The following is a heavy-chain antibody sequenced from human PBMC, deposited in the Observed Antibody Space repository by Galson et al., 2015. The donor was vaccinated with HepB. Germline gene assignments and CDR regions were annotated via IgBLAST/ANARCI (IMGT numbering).Heavy chain of an antibody. Sequence: SLRLSCAASGSTFSSYAMHWVRQAPGKGLEWVAVISYDGSNKYYADSVKGRFTISRDNSKNTLYLQMNSLRAEDTAVYYCARGNPYYDILTGYYPSVSWFDPWGQGTLVTVSS. CDR2: ISYDGSNK. CDR3: ARGNPYYDILTGYYPSVSWFDP. J-gene: IGHJ5*02. V-gene: IGHV3-30*04. CDR1: GSTFSSYA. D-gene: IGHD3-9*01.